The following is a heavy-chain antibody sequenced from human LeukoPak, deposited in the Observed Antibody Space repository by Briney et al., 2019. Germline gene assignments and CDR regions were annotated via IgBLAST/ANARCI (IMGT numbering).Heavy chain of an antibody. CDR1: GFTFSNYA. Sequence: GGSLRLSCAASGFTFSNYAMSWVRQAPGTGLEWVSGSSGSGGSTYYADSVKGRFTNSRDNSKNTLYLQMNSLRAEDTAVYYCAKYYGQGDYYYYYGTDVWGQGTTVTVSS. V-gene: IGHV3-23*01. D-gene: IGHD4-17*01. CDR3: AKYYGQGDYYYYYGTDV. J-gene: IGHJ6*02. CDR2: SSGSGGST.